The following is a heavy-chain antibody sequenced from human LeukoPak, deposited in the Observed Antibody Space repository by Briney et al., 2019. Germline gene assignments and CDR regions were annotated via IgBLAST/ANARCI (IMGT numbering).Heavy chain of an antibody. CDR2: IYSGGST. CDR3: ACTYGGLNYFEF. D-gene: IGHD4-23*01. J-gene: IGHJ4*02. Sequence: PGGSLRLSCAASGFTFSSYGMHWVRQAPGKGLEWISAIYSGGSTYYADSVKGRFTISRDNSKNTLYLQMNSLRAEDTAVYYCACTYGGLNYFEFWGQGTLVTVSS. V-gene: IGHV3-66*01. CDR1: GFTFSSYG.